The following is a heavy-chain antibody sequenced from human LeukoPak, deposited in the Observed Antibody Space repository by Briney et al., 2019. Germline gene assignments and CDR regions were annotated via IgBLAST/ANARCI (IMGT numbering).Heavy chain of an antibody. V-gene: IGHV3-23*01. D-gene: IGHD1-26*01. CDR2: ISGSGSNT. J-gene: IGHJ3*02. CDR1: GFTFSSNP. Sequence: GGSLRLSCAASGFTFSSNPLSWFRQPQGRGLEWVSAISGSGSNTYYADSVKGRFTISRDTSKNTLYLQMNSLRAEDTALYYCAKNSGIGGGAFDIWGQGTKVTVSA. CDR3: AKNSGIGGGAFDI.